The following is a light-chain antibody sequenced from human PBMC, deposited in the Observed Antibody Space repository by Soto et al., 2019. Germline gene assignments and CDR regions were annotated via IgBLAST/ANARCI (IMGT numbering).Light chain of an antibody. CDR2: KAS. Sequence: DIQMTQSPSTLSAYVGDRVTITCRASQRIGSWLAWYQQKPGKAPKLLIYKASTLESGVPSRFSGSGSGTEFTLTINSLEPDDFATYYCQQYNSYSRTFGQGTKVDIK. CDR1: QRIGSW. J-gene: IGKJ1*01. CDR3: QQYNSYSRT. V-gene: IGKV1-5*03.